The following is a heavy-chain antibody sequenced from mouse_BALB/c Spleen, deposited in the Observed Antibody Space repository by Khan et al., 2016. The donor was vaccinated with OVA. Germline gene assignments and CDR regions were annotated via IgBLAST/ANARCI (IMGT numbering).Heavy chain of an antibody. CDR2: INTYTGEP. V-gene: IGHV9-3-1*01. J-gene: IGHJ4*01. D-gene: IGHD4-1*02. CDR3: EKPTNFSDTLAY. CDR1: GYTFTNFG. Sequence: QIQLVQSGPELKKPGETVKISCKASGYTFTNFGLNWVKQAPGKGLEWMGWINTYTGEPTYADDFKGRFAFSLETSASTAYLQINNLKNEDAATDGCEKPTNFSDTLAYWGQGTSVTVSS.